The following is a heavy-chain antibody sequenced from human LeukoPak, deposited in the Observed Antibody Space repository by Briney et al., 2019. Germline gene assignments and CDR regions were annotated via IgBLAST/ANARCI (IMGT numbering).Heavy chain of an antibody. V-gene: IGHV4-59*12. CDR1: GGSISSYY. CDR2: IYYSGST. J-gene: IGHJ2*01. CDR3: AREALERRAPGYFDL. Sequence: SETLSLTCTVSGGSISSYYWSWIRQPPGKGLEWIGYIYYSGSTNYNPSLKSRVTISVDTSKNQFSLKLSSVTAADTAVYYCAREALERRAPGYFDLWGRGTLVTVSS. D-gene: IGHD1-1*01.